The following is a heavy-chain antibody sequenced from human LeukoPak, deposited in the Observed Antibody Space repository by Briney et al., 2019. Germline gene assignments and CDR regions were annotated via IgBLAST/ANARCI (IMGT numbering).Heavy chain of an antibody. Sequence: SQTLSLTCAISGDSVSNNSAAWSWIRQSPSRGLEWLGRTYYRSKWYNDYAVALKRRITINPDTSKNHFTLQLNSVTPEDTAVYYCARSVGSPTSGFEHWGQGTLVTVSS. CDR1: GDSVSNNSAA. CDR2: TYYRSKWYN. D-gene: IGHD1-26*01. J-gene: IGHJ4*02. V-gene: IGHV6-1*01. CDR3: ARSVGSPTSGFEH.